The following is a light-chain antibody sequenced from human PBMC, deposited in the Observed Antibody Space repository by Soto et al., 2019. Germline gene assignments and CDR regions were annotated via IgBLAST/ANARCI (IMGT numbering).Light chain of an antibody. CDR3: QQRSNLPLT. CDR1: QSVSSSY. CDR2: GAS. Sequence: EIVLTHSPATLSFSPGERVTIXCLASQSVSSSYLAWYQQKPGQAPRLLIYGASSRATGIPDRFSGSGSGTDFTLTISRLEPEDFAVYYCQQRSNLPLTFGGGTKVDIK. J-gene: IGKJ4*01. V-gene: IGKV3D-20*02.